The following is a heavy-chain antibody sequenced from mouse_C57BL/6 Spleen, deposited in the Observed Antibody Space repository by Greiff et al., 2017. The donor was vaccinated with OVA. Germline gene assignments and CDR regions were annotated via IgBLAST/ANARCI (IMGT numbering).Heavy chain of an antibody. Sequence: VQLQQSGPGLVKPSQSLSLTCSVTGYSITSGYYWNWIRQFPGNKLEWMGYISYDGSNNYNPSLKNRISITRDTSKNQFCLKLNSVTTEDTATYYGARNGYYEVYYFDYWGQGTTLTVSS. J-gene: IGHJ2*01. CDR2: ISYDGSN. V-gene: IGHV3-6*01. CDR1: GYSITSGYY. CDR3: ARNGYYEVYYFDY. D-gene: IGHD2-3*01.